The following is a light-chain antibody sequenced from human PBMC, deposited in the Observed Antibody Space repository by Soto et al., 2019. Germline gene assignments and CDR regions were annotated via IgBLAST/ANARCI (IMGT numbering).Light chain of an antibody. CDR3: QQYVRSPWT. V-gene: IGKV3-20*01. CDR1: QTVRSN. J-gene: IGKJ1*01. CDR2: GAS. Sequence: EIVMTQSPATLSVSPGDRATLSCRASQTVRSNLAWYQQKPGQAPRLLIYGASSRATGIPDRFSGSGSGTDFTLTISRLEPEDFAVYYCQQYVRSPWTFGQGTKVDIK.